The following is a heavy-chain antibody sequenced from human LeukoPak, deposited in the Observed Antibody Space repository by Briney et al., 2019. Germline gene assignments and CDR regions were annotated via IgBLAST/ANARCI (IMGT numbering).Heavy chain of an antibody. V-gene: IGHV4-34*01. D-gene: IGHD4-17*01. CDR3: ARDSTTVTLPFFDY. Sequence: SPTAYLIVVAAGGSFSGYYGCWTRVPPSKGQKWIGEINHSGSTNYNPSLKSRITISVDTSKNQFSLKLSSVTAADTAVYYCARDSTTVTLPFFDYWGQGTLVTVSS. J-gene: IGHJ4*02. CDR2: INHSGST. CDR1: GGSFSGYY.